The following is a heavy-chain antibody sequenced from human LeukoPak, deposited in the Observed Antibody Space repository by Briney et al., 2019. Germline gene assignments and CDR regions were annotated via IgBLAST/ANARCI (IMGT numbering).Heavy chain of an antibody. CDR1: GFTFSIYA. Sequence: GGSLRLSCAASGFTFSIYAMSWGRQAPGKGLEWVSGINWNGGSTGYADSVKGRFTISRDKAKKSLYLQMNSLRAEDTALYYCARAGSGLTYMDVWGKGTTVTVSS. CDR3: ARAGSGLTYMDV. CDR2: INWNGGST. V-gene: IGHV3-20*04. D-gene: IGHD3-10*01. J-gene: IGHJ6*03.